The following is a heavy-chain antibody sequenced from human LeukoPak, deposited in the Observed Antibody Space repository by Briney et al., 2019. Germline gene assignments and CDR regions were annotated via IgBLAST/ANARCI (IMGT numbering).Heavy chain of an antibody. Sequence: SVKVSCKASGYTFTSHYMHWVRQAPGQGLEWMGIINPSGGSTSYAQKFQGRVTMTRDTSTSTVYMELSSLRSEDTAVYYCARGNLMNYYDSSGYYHDWGQGTLVTVSS. CDR1: GYTFTSHY. V-gene: IGHV1-46*01. J-gene: IGHJ4*02. CDR2: INPSGGST. D-gene: IGHD3-22*01. CDR3: ARGNLMNYYDSSGYYHD.